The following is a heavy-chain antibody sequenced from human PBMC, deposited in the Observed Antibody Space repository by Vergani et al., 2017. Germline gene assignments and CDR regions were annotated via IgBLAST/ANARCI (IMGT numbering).Heavy chain of an antibody. CDR3: AKESSIAVALFDY. J-gene: IGHJ4*02. CDR1: GFTFDDYA. V-gene: IGHV3-9*01. Sequence: EVQLVESGGGLVQPGRSLRLSCAASGFTFDDYAMHWVRQAPGKGLEWVSGISWNSDSIGYADSVKGRFTISRDNAKNSLYLQMNSLRAEDTALYYCAKESSIAVALFDYWGQGTLVTVSS. D-gene: IGHD6-19*01. CDR2: ISWNSDSI.